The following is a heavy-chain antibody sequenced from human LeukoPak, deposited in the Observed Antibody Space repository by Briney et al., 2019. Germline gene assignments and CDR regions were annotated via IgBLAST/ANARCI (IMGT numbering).Heavy chain of an antibody. Sequence: ASVKVSCKASGYTFTGYYMHWVRQAPGQGLEWMGWINPNSGGTNYALKFQGRVTMTRDTSISTAYMELSRLRSDDTAVYYCARVSVVVAATRWFDPWGQGTLVTVSS. D-gene: IGHD2-15*01. V-gene: IGHV1-2*02. CDR2: INPNSGGT. CDR1: GYTFTGYY. J-gene: IGHJ5*02. CDR3: ARVSVVVAATRWFDP.